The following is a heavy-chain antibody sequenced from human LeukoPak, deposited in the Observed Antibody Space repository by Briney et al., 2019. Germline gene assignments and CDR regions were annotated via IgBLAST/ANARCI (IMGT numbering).Heavy chain of an antibody. CDR1: GGSFSGYY. V-gene: IGHV4-34*01. CDR2: VTHTGGT. CDR3: ARRIGSSWFFDY. D-gene: IGHD6-13*01. Sequence: SETLSLTCAVYGGSFSGYYWSWIRQPPGEGLEWIGEVTHTGGTNYNPSLKSRVTISLDTFKNQFSLKLTSVTAADTAVYYCARRIGSSWFFDYWGQGTLVTVSS. J-gene: IGHJ4*02.